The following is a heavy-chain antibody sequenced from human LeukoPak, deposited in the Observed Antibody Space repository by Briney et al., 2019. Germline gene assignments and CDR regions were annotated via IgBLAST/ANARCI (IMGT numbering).Heavy chain of an antibody. CDR3: ATLGQLRPPYYYYYGMDV. CDR2: ISGSGGST. CDR1: GFTFSSYA. D-gene: IGHD6-13*01. Sequence: GGSLRLSCAASGFTFSSYAMSWVRQAPGKGLEGVSAISGSGGSTYYADSVRGRFTISRDNSKNTLYLQMTSLRAEDTAVYYCATLGQLRPPYYYYYGMDVWGQGTTVTVSS. J-gene: IGHJ6*02. V-gene: IGHV3-23*01.